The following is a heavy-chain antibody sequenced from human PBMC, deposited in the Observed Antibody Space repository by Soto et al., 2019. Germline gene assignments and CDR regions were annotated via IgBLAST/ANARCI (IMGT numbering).Heavy chain of an antibody. V-gene: IGHV4-59*01. Sequence: QVQLQESGPGLVKPSETLSLTCTVSGGSISGYYWSWIRQPPGKGLEWIGYMYNTGSTVYNPSFKSPVTISVDTSKSQFSLRLNSVTAADTAVYYCARDLWGYCGTDCYPLDVWGQGTTVTVSS. D-gene: IGHD2-21*02. CDR1: GGSISGYY. J-gene: IGHJ6*02. CDR3: ARDLWGYCGTDCYPLDV. CDR2: MYNTGST.